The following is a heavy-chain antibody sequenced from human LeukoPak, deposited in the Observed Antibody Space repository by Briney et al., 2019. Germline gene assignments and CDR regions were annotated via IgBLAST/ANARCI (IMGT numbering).Heavy chain of an antibody. V-gene: IGHV1-2*02. CDR1: GYTFTGYY. D-gene: IGHD2-2*01. CDR2: INPNRDDT. Sequence: GASLKVSCKASGYTFTGYYMYWVRQAPRQRCEWMGWINPNRDDTNYAQKFQGRVTMTRDTSISTAHMELSRLRSDDTAVYYCARANPLYCSSTTCLFDYWGQGTLVTVSS. CDR3: ARANPLYCSSTTCLFDY. J-gene: IGHJ4*02.